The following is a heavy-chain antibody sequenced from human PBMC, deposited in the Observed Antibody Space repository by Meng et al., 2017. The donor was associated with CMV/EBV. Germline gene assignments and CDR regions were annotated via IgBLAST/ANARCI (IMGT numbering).Heavy chain of an antibody. J-gene: IGHJ4*02. D-gene: IGHD1-26*01. CDR3: AGGEVLGLIFDY. CDR1: GGSISSSSYY. Sequence: SETLSLTCTVSGGSISSSSYYWGWFRQPPGKGLEWIRSIYYSGSTYYNPSLKSRVTISVDTSKNQFSLKLSSVTAADTAVYYCAGGEVLGLIFDYWGQGTLVTVSS. V-gene: IGHV4-39*07. CDR2: IYYSGST.